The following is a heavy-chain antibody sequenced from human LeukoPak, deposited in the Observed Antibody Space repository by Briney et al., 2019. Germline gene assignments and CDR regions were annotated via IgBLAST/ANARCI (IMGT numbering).Heavy chain of an antibody. V-gene: IGHV1-2*02. CDR3: ARNIWFGESADAFDI. J-gene: IGHJ3*02. CDR1: GYTFTGYY. Sequence: ASVKVSCKASGYTFTGYYMHWVRQAPGQGLEWMGWINPNSGGTNYAQKFQGRVTMTRDKSIRTAYMELSRLTSDDTAVYYCARNIWFGESADAFDIWGQGTMTVSS. D-gene: IGHD3-10*01. CDR2: INPNSGGT.